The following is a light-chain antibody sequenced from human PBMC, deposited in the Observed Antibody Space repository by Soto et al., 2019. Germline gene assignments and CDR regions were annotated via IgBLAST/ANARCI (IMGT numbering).Light chain of an antibody. V-gene: IGKV3-11*01. Sequence: EIVWTQSPATLSLSPGERATLSCRASQSVSSYLAWYQQKPGQAPRLLIYDASNRATGIPDRFSGSGSGTDFTLTISRLEPEDFAVYYCQQRSNWPQITFGQGTRLEIK. CDR1: QSVSSY. J-gene: IGKJ5*01. CDR3: QQRSNWPQIT. CDR2: DAS.